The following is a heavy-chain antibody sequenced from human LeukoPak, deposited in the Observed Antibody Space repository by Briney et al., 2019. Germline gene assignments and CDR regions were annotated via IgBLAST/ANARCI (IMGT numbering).Heavy chain of an antibody. V-gene: IGHV3-48*01. CDR1: GFRFSNHG. Sequence: PGGSLRLSCAASGFRFSNHGMIWVRQAPGKGLEWLSYISPRSETKNYADSVKDRFTISRDDAENSVYLHMNSLRAEDTAVHYCARVEGPPVNTMYYDLWGQGTLVTVSS. J-gene: IGHJ4*02. CDR3: ARVEGPPVNTMYYDL. D-gene: IGHD1/OR15-1a*01. CDR2: ISPRSETK.